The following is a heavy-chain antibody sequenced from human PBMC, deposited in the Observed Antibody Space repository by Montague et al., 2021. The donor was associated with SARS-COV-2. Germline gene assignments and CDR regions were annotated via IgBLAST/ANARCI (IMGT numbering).Heavy chain of an antibody. Sequence: SETLSLTCTGSGGSISSSSYYWGWIRQPPGKGLEWIGSIYYSGSTYYXXXLKSRVTISVDTSKNQFSLKLSSVTAADTAVYYCARVGRQQLVRLSGMDVWGQGTTVTVSS. CDR1: GGSISSSSYY. CDR2: IYYSGST. V-gene: IGHV4-39*07. J-gene: IGHJ6*02. CDR3: ARVGRQQLVRLSGMDV. D-gene: IGHD6-13*01.